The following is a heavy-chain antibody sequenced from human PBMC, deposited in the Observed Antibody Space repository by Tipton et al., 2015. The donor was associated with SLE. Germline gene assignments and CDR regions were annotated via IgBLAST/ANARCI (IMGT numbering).Heavy chain of an antibody. D-gene: IGHD6-6*01. CDR1: GGSFSGYY. Sequence: TLSLTCAVYGGSFSGYYWSWIRQPPGKGLEWIGYIYYSGSTNYNPSLKSRVTISVDTSKNQFSLKLSSVTAADTAVYYCARVAARWGLYYFDYGGQGTLVPVSS. CDR2: IYYSGST. J-gene: IGHJ4*02. V-gene: IGHV4-59*01. CDR3: ARVAARWGLYYFDY.